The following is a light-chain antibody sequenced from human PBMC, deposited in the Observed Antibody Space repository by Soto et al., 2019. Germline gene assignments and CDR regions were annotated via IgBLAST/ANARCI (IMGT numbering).Light chain of an antibody. CDR3: QNFDSAPQT. V-gene: IGKV1-5*03. CDR1: QTISSW. CDR2: RAS. J-gene: IGKJ1*01. Sequence: IQMTQSPSTLSGSVGDRVTITCRASQTISSWLAWYQQKPGKAPKLLIYRASTLKSGVPSRFSGSGSGTEFTLTISSLQPEDVATYYCQNFDSAPQTFGQGTKVDIK.